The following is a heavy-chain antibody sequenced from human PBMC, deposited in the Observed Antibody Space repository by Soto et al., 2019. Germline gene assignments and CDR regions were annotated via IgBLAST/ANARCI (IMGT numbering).Heavy chain of an antibody. J-gene: IGHJ6*03. CDR2: ISWNSGSI. V-gene: IGHV3-9*01. CDR3: AKDNTNDFWSGYQYYYYYYYMDV. D-gene: IGHD3-3*01. CDR1: GFTFDDYA. Sequence: EVQLVESGGGLVQPGRSLRLSCAASGFTFDDYAMHWVRQAPGKGLEWVSGISWNSGSIGYADSVKGRFTISRDNAKNSLYLQMNSLRAEDTALYYCAKDNTNDFWSGYQYYYYYYYMDVRGKGTTVTVSS.